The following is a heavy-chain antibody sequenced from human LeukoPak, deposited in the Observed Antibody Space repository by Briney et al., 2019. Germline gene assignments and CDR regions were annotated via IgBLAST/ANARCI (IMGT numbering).Heavy chain of an antibody. CDR2: IYYSGST. CDR1: GGSISGYY. V-gene: IGHV4-59*01. Sequence: SETLSLTCTVSGGSISGYYWSWIRQPPGKGLEWIGYIYYSGSTNYNPSLKSRVTISVDTSKNQFSLKLSSVTAADTAVYYCARDRGGYSYGYRFDPWGQGTLVTVSS. D-gene: IGHD5-18*01. CDR3: ARDRGGYSYGYRFDP. J-gene: IGHJ5*02.